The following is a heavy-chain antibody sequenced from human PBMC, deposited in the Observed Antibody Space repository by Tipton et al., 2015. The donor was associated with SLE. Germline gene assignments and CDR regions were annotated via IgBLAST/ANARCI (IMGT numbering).Heavy chain of an antibody. CDR3: ARSISTGVSGYYAFDY. J-gene: IGHJ4*02. V-gene: IGHV4-59*08. D-gene: IGHD3-3*01. CDR1: GASIGSYY. Sequence: TLSLTCTVSGASIGSYYWTWIRQPPGRGLEWIGYMQYSGSTNYNPSLKSRVTISVDTSKNQLSLKLSSVTAADTAVYYCARSISTGVSGYYAFDYWGQGTLVTVSS. CDR2: MQYSGST.